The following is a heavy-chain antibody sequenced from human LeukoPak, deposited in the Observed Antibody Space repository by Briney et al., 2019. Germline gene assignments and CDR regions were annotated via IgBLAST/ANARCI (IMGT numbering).Heavy chain of an antibody. Sequence: SETLSLTCAVYGGSFSGYYRSWIRQPPGKGLEWIGEINHSGSTNYNPSLKSRVTISVDTSKNQFSLKLSSVTAADTAVYYCARSGYSSIAAAVDYWGQGTLVTVSS. CDR3: ARSGYSSIAAAVDY. J-gene: IGHJ4*02. CDR2: INHSGST. D-gene: IGHD6-13*01. V-gene: IGHV4-34*01. CDR1: GGSFSGYY.